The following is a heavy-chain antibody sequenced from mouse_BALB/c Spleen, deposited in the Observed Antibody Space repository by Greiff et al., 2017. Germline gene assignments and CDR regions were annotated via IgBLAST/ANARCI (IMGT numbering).Heavy chain of an antibody. CDR2: IYPGDGST. J-gene: IGHJ2*01. CDR1: GYTFTSYD. Sequence: LQQSGPELVKPGALVKISCKASGYTFTSYDINWVKQRPGQGLEWIGWIYPGDGSTKYNEKFKGKATLTADKSSSTAYMQISSLTSENSAVCVCERRGYRYGNCVIFGCWGQSTTLTGSS. CDR3: ERRGYRYGNCVIFGC. D-gene: IGHD2-10*02. V-gene: IGHV1S33*01.